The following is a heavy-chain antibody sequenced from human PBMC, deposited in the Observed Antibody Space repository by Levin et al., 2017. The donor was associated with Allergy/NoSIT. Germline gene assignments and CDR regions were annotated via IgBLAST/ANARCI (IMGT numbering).Heavy chain of an antibody. Sequence: GGSLRLSCAASGFTFSGSAMHWVRQASGKGLEWVGRIRSKANSYATAYAASVKGRFTISRDDSKNTAYLQMNSLKTEDTAVYYCTRRHPYYYDSSGYYGQKDKNAFDIWGQGTMVTVSS. D-gene: IGHD3-22*01. CDR1: GFTFSGSA. CDR3: TRRHPYYYDSSGYYGQKDKNAFDI. CDR2: IRSKANSYAT. V-gene: IGHV3-73*01. J-gene: IGHJ3*02.